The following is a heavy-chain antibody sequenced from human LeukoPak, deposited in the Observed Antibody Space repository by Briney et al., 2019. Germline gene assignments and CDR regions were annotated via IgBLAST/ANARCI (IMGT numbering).Heavy chain of an antibody. D-gene: IGHD3-3*01. CDR2: IKQDGSEK. J-gene: IGHJ6*03. V-gene: IGHV3-7*01. CDR1: GFTFSSYW. Sequence: GGSLRLSCAASGFTFSSYWMSWVRQAPGKGLEWVANIKQDGSEKYYVDSVKGRFTISRDNAKNSLYLQMDSLRAEDTAVYYCARVPYYDFWSGYSDPPAMGVWGKGTTVTVSS. CDR3: ARVPYYDFWSGYSDPPAMGV.